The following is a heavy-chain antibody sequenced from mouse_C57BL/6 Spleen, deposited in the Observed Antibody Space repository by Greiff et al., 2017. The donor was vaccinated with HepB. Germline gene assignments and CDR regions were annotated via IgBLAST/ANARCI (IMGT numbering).Heavy chain of an antibody. V-gene: IGHV1-22*01. D-gene: IGHD2-12*01. J-gene: IGHJ2*01. Sequence: VQLQQSGPELVKPGASVKMSCKASGYTFTDYNMHWVKQSHGKSLEWIGYINPNNGGTSYNQKFKGKATLTVNKSSSTAYMELRSLTSEDSAVYYCEVTTTFYYFDYWGQGTTLTVSS. CDR2: INPNNGGT. CDR1: GYTFTDYN. CDR3: EVTTTFYYFDY.